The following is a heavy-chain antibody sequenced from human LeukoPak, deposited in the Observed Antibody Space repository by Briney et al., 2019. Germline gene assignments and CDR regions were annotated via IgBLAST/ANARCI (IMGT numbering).Heavy chain of an antibody. CDR1: GYTFTSYD. V-gene: IGHV1-8*01. J-gene: IGHJ6*03. D-gene: IGHD6-6*01. Sequence: ASVKVSCKASGYTFTSYDINWVRQATGQGLEWMGWMNPNSGNTGYAQKFQGRVTMTRNTSISTAYMELSSLRSEDTAVYYCARAKSIAARRRYYYYMDVWGKGTTVTVSS. CDR2: MNPNSGNT. CDR3: ARAKSIAARRRYYYYMDV.